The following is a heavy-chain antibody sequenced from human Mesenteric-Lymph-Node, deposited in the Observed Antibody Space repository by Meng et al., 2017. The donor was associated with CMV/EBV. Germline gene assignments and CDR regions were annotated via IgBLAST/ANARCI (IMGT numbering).Heavy chain of an antibody. D-gene: IGHD3-3*01. Sequence: GGSLRLSCAASGFTFSTYRMSWVRQAPGKGLEWVSRIRNSDGTKSYADSVKGRFTIPRDISQSMLYLQMNSLRAEDTTVYYCVKGATLGVAAPDYWGQGTLVTVSS. CDR1: GFTFSTYR. V-gene: IGHV3-23*01. CDR3: VKGATLGVAAPDY. J-gene: IGHJ4*02. CDR2: IRNSDGTK.